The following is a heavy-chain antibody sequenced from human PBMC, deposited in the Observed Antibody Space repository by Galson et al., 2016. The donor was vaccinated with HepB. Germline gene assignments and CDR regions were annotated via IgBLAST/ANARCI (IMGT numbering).Heavy chain of an antibody. CDR1: GFTFSSYG. J-gene: IGHJ4*02. CDR2: ISIDGTKT. V-gene: IGHV3-30*04. D-gene: IGHD6-19*01. Sequence: SLRLSCAASGFTFSSYGMHWVRQAPGKGLEWVAVISIDGTKTYYADSVKGRFTISRDSSRNTLSLHLNNLRVEDTAVYYCAKWGRGWYHFDIWGQGTLVSVSS. CDR3: AKWGRGWYHFDI.